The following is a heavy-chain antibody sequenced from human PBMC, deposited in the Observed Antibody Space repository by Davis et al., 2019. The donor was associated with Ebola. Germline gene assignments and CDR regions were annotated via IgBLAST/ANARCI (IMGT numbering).Heavy chain of an antibody. D-gene: IGHD1-7*01. CDR1: GGSISSYY. J-gene: IGHJ4*02. CDR2: IYYSGST. Sequence: GSLRLSCTVSGGSISSYYWSWIRQPPGKGLEWIGYIYYSGSTYYNPSLKSRVTISVDTSKNQFSLKLSSVTAADTAVYYCARTELRGQVFDYWGQGTLVTVSS. CDR3: ARTELRGQVFDY. V-gene: IGHV4-59*06.